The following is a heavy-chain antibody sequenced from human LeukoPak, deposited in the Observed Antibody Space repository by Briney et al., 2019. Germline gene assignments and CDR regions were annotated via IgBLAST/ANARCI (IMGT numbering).Heavy chain of an antibody. V-gene: IGHV4-39*07. J-gene: IGHJ4*02. CDR1: GGSISSGDYY. D-gene: IGHD2-2*01. CDR3: ARAPAAMGGHYFDY. CDR2: IYHSGST. Sequence: PSETLSLTCTVSGGSISSGDYYWSWIRQPPGKGLEWIGEIYHSGSTNYNPSLKSRVTISVDKSKNQFSLKLSSVTAADTAVYYCARAPAAMGGHYFDYWGQGTLVTVSS.